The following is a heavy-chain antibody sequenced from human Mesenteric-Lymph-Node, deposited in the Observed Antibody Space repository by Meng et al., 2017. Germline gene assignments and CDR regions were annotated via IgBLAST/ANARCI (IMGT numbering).Heavy chain of an antibody. D-gene: IGHD4-23*01. Sequence: ASVKVSCKAFGYTFSDYYIHWVRKAPGQGLGWMGRVNPNSGGTDYAQNFQGRVTMTRDTSIGTAYMELRWLRSDDTAVYYCARTPYGGNSVFDSWGQGTRVTVSS. J-gene: IGHJ4*02. CDR1: GYTFSDYY. CDR2: VNPNSGGT. V-gene: IGHV1-2*06. CDR3: ARTPYGGNSVFDS.